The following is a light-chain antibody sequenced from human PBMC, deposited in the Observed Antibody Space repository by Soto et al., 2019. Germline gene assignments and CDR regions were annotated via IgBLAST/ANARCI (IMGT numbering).Light chain of an antibody. V-gene: IGKV3-15*01. J-gene: IGKJ3*01. CDR1: QSVRDD. Sequence: EIVMTQSPATLSVSPGERATLSCRASQSVRDDLAWYQQKPGQAPGLLIYGASIRATGIPARFSGSGSDTEFTLTISSLQSEDFATYYCHQYDNWPLTFGPGTKLDIK. CDR3: HQYDNWPLT. CDR2: GAS.